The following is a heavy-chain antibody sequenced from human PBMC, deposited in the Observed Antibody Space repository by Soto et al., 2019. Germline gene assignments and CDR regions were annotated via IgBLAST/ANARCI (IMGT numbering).Heavy chain of an antibody. J-gene: IGHJ6*03. CDR3: ARKDSGYAYYMDV. CDR1: GGSISRGGYY. Sequence: QVQLQESGPGLVKPSQTLSLTCTVSGGSISRGGYYWSWIRQHPGKGLEWIGYIYYSRGTSYNPSIKSRVTISVDTSENQFSLRLRAVTAADTAVYYCARKDSGYAYYMDVWGKGTTVTVSS. V-gene: IGHV4-31*03. D-gene: IGHD5-12*01. CDR2: IYYSRGT.